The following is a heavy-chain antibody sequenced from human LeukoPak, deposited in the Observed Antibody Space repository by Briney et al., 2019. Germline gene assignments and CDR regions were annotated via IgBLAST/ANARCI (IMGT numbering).Heavy chain of an antibody. V-gene: IGHV3-23*01. CDR2: VSGSGGST. J-gene: IGHJ4*02. Sequence: GSLRLSCAASGFTFNFYAMAWVRQGPGKGLEWISVVSGSGGSTYYADSVKGRFTISRDSSKNTLYLQMNSLRAEDTAVYYCAKVISSSWSFDYWGQGTLVTVSS. CDR3: AKVISSSWSFDY. D-gene: IGHD6-13*01. CDR1: GFTFNFYA.